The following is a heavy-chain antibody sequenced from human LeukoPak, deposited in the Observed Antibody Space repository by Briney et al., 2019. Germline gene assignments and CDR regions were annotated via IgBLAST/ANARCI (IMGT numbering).Heavy chain of an antibody. CDR2: VKQDGSEK. J-gene: IGHJ4*01. D-gene: IGHD6-13*01. Sequence: GGSLRLSCTASTLTLNNYWMSWVRQAPGKGLEWVANVKQDGSEKYHVDSVKGRFTISRDNAKNSLYLQMNSLRAEDTAVYYCASRAGYTGSWSALAYWGHRSPVTVSS. V-gene: IGHV3-7*05. CDR1: TLTLNNYW. CDR3: ASRAGYTGSWSALAY.